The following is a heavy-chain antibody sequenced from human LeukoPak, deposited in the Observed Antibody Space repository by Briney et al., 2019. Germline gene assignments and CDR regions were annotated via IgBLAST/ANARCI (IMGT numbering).Heavy chain of an antibody. J-gene: IGHJ4*02. CDR3: VTIPPFDY. CDR1: GFTFSSDR. CDR2: ISSSSSYI. Sequence: GGSLRLSCAASGFTFSSDRMNGVRQAPGKGLEWVSSISSSSSYIYYADSVKGRCTISRDNAKNSLYLQMNSLRAEDTAVYYCVTIPPFDYWGRGTLVTVSS. V-gene: IGHV3-21*01. D-gene: IGHD3-3*01.